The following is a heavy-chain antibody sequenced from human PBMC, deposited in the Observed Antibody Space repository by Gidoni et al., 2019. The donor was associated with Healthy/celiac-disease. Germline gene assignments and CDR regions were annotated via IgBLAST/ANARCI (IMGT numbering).Heavy chain of an antibody. CDR3: TRVGGRWEIDY. CDR1: GFTFGDYA. V-gene: IGHV3-49*04. CDR2: IRSKAYGGTT. J-gene: IGHJ4*02. Sequence: EVQLVESGGGLVQPGRSLRLSCTASGFTFGDYAMSWVRQAPGKGLEWVGFIRSKAYGGTTEYAASVKGRFTISRDDSKSIAYLQMNSLKTEDTAVYYCTRVGGRWEIDYWGQGTLVTVSS. D-gene: IGHD1-26*01.